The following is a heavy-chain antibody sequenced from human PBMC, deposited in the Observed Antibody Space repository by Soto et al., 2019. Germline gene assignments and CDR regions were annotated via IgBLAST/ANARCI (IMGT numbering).Heavy chain of an antibody. V-gene: IGHV3-53*01. CDR3: ARSPMGATYFDY. Sequence: EVQLVESGGGLIQPGGSLRLSCAASGFTVSSNYMSWVRQAPGKGMEWVSVIYSGGSTYYADSVKGRFTISRDNSKNTLYLQMNSLRAEDTAVYYCARSPMGATYFDYWGQGTLVTVSS. D-gene: IGHD1-26*01. J-gene: IGHJ4*02. CDR1: GFTVSSNY. CDR2: IYSGGST.